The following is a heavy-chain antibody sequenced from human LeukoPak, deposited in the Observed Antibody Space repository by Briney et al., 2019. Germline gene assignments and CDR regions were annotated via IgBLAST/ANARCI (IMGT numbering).Heavy chain of an antibody. CDR1: GFTFSNHW. CDR3: SRADSEGLILQY. CDR2: IDQYGWAK. D-gene: IGHD5-18*01. V-gene: IGHV3-7*04. Sequence: GGSLRLFCAASGFTFSNHWMSWVRQPPGKGLEWVASIDQYGWAKYYVDSVRGRLTFSRHNTKNSLHLAVNSQIAGDTAVLYFSRADSEGLILQYWGEGPGVIDS. J-gene: IGHJ4*02.